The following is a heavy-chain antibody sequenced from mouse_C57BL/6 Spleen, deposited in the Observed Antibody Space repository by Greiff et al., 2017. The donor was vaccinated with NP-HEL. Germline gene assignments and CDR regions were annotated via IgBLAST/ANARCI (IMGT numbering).Heavy chain of an antibody. CDR1: GFTFSDYG. V-gene: IGHV5-17*01. CDR3: ARPWDYGAMDY. Sequence: EVHLVESGGGLVKPGGSLKLSCAASGFTFSDYGMHWVRQAPEKGLEWVAYISSGSSTIYYADTVKGRFTISRDNAKNTLFLQMTSLRSEDTAMYYCARPWDYGAMDYWGQGTSVTVSS. CDR2: ISSGSSTI. J-gene: IGHJ4*01. D-gene: IGHD2-4*01.